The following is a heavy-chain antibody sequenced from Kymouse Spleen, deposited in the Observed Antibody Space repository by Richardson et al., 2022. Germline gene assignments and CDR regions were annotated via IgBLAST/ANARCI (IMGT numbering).Heavy chain of an antibody. CDR1: GGSFSGYY. CDR3: ARNYDILTGYPYFDY. V-gene: IGHV4-34*01. Sequence: QVQLQQWGAGLLKPSETLSLTCAVYGGSFSGYYWSWIRQPPGKGLEWIGEINHSGSTNYNPSLKSRVTISVDTSKNQFSLKLSSVTAADTAVYYCARNYDILTGYPYFDYWGQGTLVTVSS. CDR2: INHSGST. D-gene: IGHD3-9*01. J-gene: IGHJ4*02.